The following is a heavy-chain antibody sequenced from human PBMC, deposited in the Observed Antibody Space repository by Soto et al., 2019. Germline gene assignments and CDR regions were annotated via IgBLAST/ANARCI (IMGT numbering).Heavy chain of an antibody. CDR3: ASVGPVEGLWGDYYGMDV. J-gene: IGHJ6*02. V-gene: IGHV4-34*01. CDR2: INHSGST. CDR1: GGSFSGYY. D-gene: IGHD3-16*01. Sequence: TSETLSLTCAVYGGSFSGYYWSWIRQPPGKGLEWIGEINHSGSTNYNPSLKSRVTISVDTSKNQFSLKLSSVTAADTAVYYCASVGPVEGLWGDYYGMDVWGQGTTVTVSS.